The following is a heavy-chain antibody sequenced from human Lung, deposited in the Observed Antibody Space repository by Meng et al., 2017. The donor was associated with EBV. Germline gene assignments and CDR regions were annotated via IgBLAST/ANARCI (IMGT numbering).Heavy chain of an antibody. D-gene: IGHD2-15*01. Sequence: QVQLVPSGADVKKPGASVKVSCKASGYTFTGYYMHWVRQAPGQGLEWMGRINPNSGGTNYAQKFQGRVTVTRDTSISTAYMELSRLRSDDTAVYYCAREGLKDGGYYFDYWGQGTLVTVSS. CDR1: GYTFTGYY. CDR3: AREGLKDGGYYFDY. J-gene: IGHJ4*02. V-gene: IGHV1-2*06. CDR2: INPNSGGT.